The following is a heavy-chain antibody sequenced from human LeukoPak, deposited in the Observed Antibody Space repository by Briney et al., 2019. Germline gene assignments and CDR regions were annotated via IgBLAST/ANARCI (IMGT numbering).Heavy chain of an antibody. V-gene: IGHV1-2*02. CDR1: GYTFTGYY. D-gene: IGHD2-2*01. CDR2: INPNSGGT. J-gene: IGHJ1*01. Sequence: ASVKVSCKASGYTFTGYYMHWVRQAPGQGLEWLGWINPNSGGTNYAQNFQGRVTMTRDTSISTAYMELSRLTSDDTAIYYCARGVPAAITYFQHWGPGTLVTVSS. CDR3: ARGVPAAITYFQH.